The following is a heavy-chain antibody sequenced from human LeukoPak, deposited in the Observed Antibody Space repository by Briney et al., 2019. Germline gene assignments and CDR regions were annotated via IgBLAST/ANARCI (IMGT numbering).Heavy chain of an antibody. D-gene: IGHD2-21*01. CDR3: ARDRIRYYMNWFDP. CDR2: INAGNGNT. Sequence: ASVKLSCKASGYTFTSYAMHWVPQAPGQRLEWMGWINAGNGNTKYSQKFQGRVTITRDTSASTAYMELNSLRSEDTAVYYCARDRIRYYMNWFDPWGQGTLVTVSS. J-gene: IGHJ5*02. V-gene: IGHV1-3*01. CDR1: GYTFTSYA.